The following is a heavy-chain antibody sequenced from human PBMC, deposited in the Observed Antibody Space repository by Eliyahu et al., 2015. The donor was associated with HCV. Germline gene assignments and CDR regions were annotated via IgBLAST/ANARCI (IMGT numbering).Heavy chain of an antibody. CDR3: ARDKDSGYSYGYPRAYYYYGMDV. CDR2: ISYDGSNK. CDR1: GFTFXSYA. D-gene: IGHD5-18*01. V-gene: IGHV3-30-3*01. Sequence: QVQLVESGGGVVQPGRSLRLSCAASGFTFXSYAXXXXRQAPGKGLEWVAVISYDGSNKYYADSVKGRFTISRDNSKNTLYLQMNSLRAEDTAVYYCARDKDSGYSYGYPRAYYYYGMDVWGQGTTVTVSS. J-gene: IGHJ6*02.